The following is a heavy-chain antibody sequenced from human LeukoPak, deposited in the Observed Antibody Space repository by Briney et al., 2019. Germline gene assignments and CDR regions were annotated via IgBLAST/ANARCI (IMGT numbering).Heavy chain of an antibody. CDR1: GFTFSSYS. CDR2: ISSSSSYI. Sequence: GGPLRLSCAASGFTFSSYSMNWVRQAPGKGLEWVSSISSSSSYIYYADSVKGRFTISRDNAKNSLYLQMNSLRAEDTAVYYCARAYGYCSSTSCYYFDYWGQGTLVTVSS. D-gene: IGHD2-2*03. V-gene: IGHV3-21*01. CDR3: ARAYGYCSSTSCYYFDY. J-gene: IGHJ4*02.